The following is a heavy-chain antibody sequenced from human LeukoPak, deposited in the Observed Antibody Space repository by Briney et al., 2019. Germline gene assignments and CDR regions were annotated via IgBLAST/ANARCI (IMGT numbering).Heavy chain of an antibody. CDR2: ISYDGSNK. CDR1: GFTFSSYG. J-gene: IGHJ4*02. Sequence: GGSLRLSCAASGFTFSSYGMHWVRQAPGKGLEWVAVISYDGSNKYYADSVKGRFTISRDNSKNTLYLQMNSLRAEDTAVYYCAKGGSGSYPPYWGQGTLVTVSS. CDR3: AKGGSGSYPPY. D-gene: IGHD3-10*01. V-gene: IGHV3-30*18.